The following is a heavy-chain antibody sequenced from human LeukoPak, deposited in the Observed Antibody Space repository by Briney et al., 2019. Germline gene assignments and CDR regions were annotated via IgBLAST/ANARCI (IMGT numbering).Heavy chain of an antibody. D-gene: IGHD3-10*01. V-gene: IGHV3-15*01. CDR1: GFTFTDTW. Sequence: GGSLRLSCTASGFTFTDTWMTWVRQAPGKGLEGVGRIKSNSDGGTTDYAVPVKGRFSISRDDSKSTLYLQIYSLKTEDTAVYYCTTVHGAGPVNFDHWGQGSLVTVSS. J-gene: IGHJ4*02. CDR2: IKSNSDGGTT. CDR3: TTVHGAGPVNFDH.